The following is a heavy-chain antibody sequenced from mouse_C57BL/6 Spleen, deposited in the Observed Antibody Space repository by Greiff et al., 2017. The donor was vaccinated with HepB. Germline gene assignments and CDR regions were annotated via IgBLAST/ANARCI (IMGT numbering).Heavy chain of an antibody. D-gene: IGHD1-1*01. CDR1: GYSITSGYY. CDR3: ARSGLSSSAWFAY. J-gene: IGHJ3*01. V-gene: IGHV3-6*01. Sequence: EVQLQESGPGLVKPSQSLSLTCSVTGYSITSGYYWNWIRQFPGNKLEWMGYISYDGSNNYNPSLKNRISITRDTSKNQFFLKLNSVTTEDTATYYCARSGLSSSAWFAYWGQGTLVTVSA. CDR2: ISYDGSN.